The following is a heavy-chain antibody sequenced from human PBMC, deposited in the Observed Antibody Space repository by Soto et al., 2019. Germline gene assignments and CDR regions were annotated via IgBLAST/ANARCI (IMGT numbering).Heavy chain of an antibody. V-gene: IGHV4-59*01. CDR1: GGSMSGFH. J-gene: IGHJ5*02. CDR3: ARAGSPRGLDWFDP. CDR2: VYYSGST. Sequence: SDTLSLTFTVSGGSMSGFHWCWIRQHPGKGREGIGEVYYSGSTKYSPSLKNRVTMSADTSKNQFSLTLSSVTAADTAVYFCARAGSPRGLDWFDPWGQGILVTVSS. D-gene: IGHD2-2*01.